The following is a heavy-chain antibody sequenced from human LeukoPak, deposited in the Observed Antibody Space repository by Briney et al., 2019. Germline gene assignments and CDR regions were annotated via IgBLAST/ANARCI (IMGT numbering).Heavy chain of an antibody. CDR3: ARAASIAARYYYYYGMDV. CDR1: GYTFTGYY. V-gene: IGHV1-2*02. CDR2: INPKSGGT. J-gene: IGHJ6*02. Sequence: ASVKVSCKASGYTFTGYYMHWVRQAPGQGLEGMGWINPKSGGTNYAQKFQGRVTMTRDTSISTAYMELSRLRSDDTAVYYCARAASIAARYYYYYGMDVWGQGTTVTVSS. D-gene: IGHD6-6*01.